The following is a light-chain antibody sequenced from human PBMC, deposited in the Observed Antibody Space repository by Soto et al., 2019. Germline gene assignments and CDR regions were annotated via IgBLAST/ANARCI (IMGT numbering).Light chain of an antibody. CDR3: QQYGSSPTWT. Sequence: EIVMTQSPATLSVSPGERATLSCRASQSVSISLAWYQQKPGQAPRLLIYTASTRATGIPARFSGSGSGTEFTLTISSLQSEDFAVYYCQQYGSSPTWTFGQGTRVEIK. V-gene: IGKV3D-15*01. J-gene: IGKJ1*01. CDR2: TAS. CDR1: QSVSIS.